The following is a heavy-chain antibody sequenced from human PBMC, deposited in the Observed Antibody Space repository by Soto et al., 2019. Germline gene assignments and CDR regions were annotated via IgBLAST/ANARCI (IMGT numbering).Heavy chain of an antibody. CDR2: INPNSGGT. CDR1: GYTFTGYY. D-gene: IGHD3-3*01. Sequence: ASVKVSCEASGYTFTGYYIHWVRQAPGQGLEWMGWINPNSGGTNYAQKFQGWVTMTRDTSISTAYMELSRLRSDDTAVYYCARAGITIFGVVDHGMDVWGQGTTVTV. CDR3: ARAGITIFGVVDHGMDV. J-gene: IGHJ6*02. V-gene: IGHV1-2*04.